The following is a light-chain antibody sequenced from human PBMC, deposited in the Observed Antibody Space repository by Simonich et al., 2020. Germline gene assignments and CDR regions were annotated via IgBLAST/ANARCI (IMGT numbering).Light chain of an antibody. CDR3: MQSIQLPLT. Sequence: DVLMTQSPLSLPVTLGQPASISCRPSQTLVQIDGNTYLNWFQKRPGQSPRRLIYKVSTRDSGVPDRFSGSGSGTDFTLKISRVEAEDVGVYYCMQSIQLPLTFGGGTKVEIK. CDR2: KVS. J-gene: IGKJ4*01. CDR1: QTLVQIDGNTY. V-gene: IGKV2-30*02.